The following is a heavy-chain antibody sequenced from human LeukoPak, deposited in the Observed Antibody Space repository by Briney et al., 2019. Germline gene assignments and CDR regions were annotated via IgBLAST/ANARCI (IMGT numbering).Heavy chain of an antibody. Sequence: ASVKVSCKASGYTFTSYDINWVRQATGQGLEWMGWMNPNSGNTGYAQKFQGRVTMTRNTSISTAYMELSSLRSEDTAVYYCARGGYCSSTSCYEGDYWGQGTPVTVSS. V-gene: IGHV1-8*01. CDR3: ARGGYCSSTSCYEGDY. D-gene: IGHD2-2*01. CDR2: MNPNSGNT. CDR1: GYTFTSYD. J-gene: IGHJ4*02.